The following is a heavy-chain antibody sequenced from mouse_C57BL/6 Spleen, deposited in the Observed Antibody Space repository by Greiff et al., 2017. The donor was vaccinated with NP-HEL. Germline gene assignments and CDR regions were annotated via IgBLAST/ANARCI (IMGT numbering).Heavy chain of an antibody. CDR3: ARGGDGYHFAY. Sequence: VQLQQSGTELVKPGASVKLSCKASGYTFTNYWMHWVKQRPGPGLEWIGNINPSNGGTNSNEKFKSKATLTVDKSSSTAYMQRSSLTSEDSAVYYCARGGDGYHFAYWGQGTLVTVSA. CDR1: GYTFTNYW. J-gene: IGHJ3*01. CDR2: INPSNGGT. V-gene: IGHV1-53*01. D-gene: IGHD2-3*01.